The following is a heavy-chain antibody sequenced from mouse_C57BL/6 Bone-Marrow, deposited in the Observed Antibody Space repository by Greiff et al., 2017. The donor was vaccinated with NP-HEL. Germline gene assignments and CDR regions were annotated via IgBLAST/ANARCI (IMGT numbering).Heavy chain of an antibody. V-gene: IGHV2-5*01. CDR1: GFSLTSYG. Sequence: VQGVESGPGLVQPSQSLSITCTVSGFSLTSYGVHWVRQSPGKGLEWLGVIWRGGSTDYNAAFMSRLSITKDNSKSQVFFKMNSLQADDTAIYYCAKVDGYYDYAMDYWGQGTSVTVSS. J-gene: IGHJ4*01. D-gene: IGHD2-3*01. CDR2: IWRGGST. CDR3: AKVDGYYDYAMDY.